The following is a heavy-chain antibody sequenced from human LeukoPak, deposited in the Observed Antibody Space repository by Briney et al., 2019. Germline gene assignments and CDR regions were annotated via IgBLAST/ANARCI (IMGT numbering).Heavy chain of an antibody. J-gene: IGHJ4*02. V-gene: IGHV4-39*01. CDR3: TRGGDPYKVGNF. CDR1: DDSISTNSYY. D-gene: IGHD2-21*01. Sequence: SETLTLTCTVSDDSISTNSYYWRWIRQPPGKGLECIGTLHFSGTPYYSPSLNSRISISVDTSKKQFSLKLRSVTATDTAVYYCTRGGDPYKVGNFWGQGTLVTVSS. CDR2: LHFSGTP.